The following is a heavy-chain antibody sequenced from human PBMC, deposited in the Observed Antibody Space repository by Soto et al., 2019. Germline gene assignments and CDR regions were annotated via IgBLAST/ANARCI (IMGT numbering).Heavy chain of an antibody. Sequence: GGSLRLSCAGSGFSFRSYSMNWVRRVPGKGLEWVSSISSSSSYINYADSMKGRFTISRDNAKNSLYLQMNSLRAEDTAVYYCARVGTYYGSGSPYYSDYWGQGTLVTVPQ. V-gene: IGHV3-21*01. D-gene: IGHD3-10*01. CDR1: GFSFRSYS. J-gene: IGHJ4*02. CDR3: ARVGTYYGSGSPYYSDY. CDR2: ISSSSSYI.